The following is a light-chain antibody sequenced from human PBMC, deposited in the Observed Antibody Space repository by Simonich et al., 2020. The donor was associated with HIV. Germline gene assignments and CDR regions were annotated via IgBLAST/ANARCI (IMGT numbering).Light chain of an antibody. CDR2: DVS. V-gene: IGLV2-14*03. CDR3: SSYTSSDTYVL. Sequence: QSALTQPASVSGSPGQSITISCPGTSSDVGGYNYVAWYQPPPGKTPKLRIYDVSKRPSRVSNRRSVSKSGNTASLTISGLQAEDEADYYCSSYTSSDTYVLFGGGTKVTVL. CDR1: SSDVGGYNY. J-gene: IGLJ2*01.